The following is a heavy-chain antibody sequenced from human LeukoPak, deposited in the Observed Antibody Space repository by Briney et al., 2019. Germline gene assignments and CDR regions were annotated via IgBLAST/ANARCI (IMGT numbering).Heavy chain of an antibody. CDR3: APGGVGESLES. CDR1: GHTFTGYY. CDR2: MNPNVGGA. Sequence: ASVKVSCKASGHTFTGYYVYWVRQAPGQGLEWMGWMNPNVGGANFPQKFQGRVTVTSDPAISGAYMELRRLRSDDTAVYYCAPGGVGESLESWGQGTLVTVSS. V-gene: IGHV1-2*02. D-gene: IGHD3-10*01. J-gene: IGHJ4*02.